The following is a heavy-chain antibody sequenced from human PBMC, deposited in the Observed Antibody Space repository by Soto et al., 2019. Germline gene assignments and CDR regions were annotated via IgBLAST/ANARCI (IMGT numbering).Heavy chain of an antibody. CDR2: IKQDGSEK. CDR3: ARDYRTYYYDSSGAGDFDY. CDR1: GFTFSGYW. D-gene: IGHD3-22*01. Sequence: GGSLRLSCAASGFTFSGYWMSWVRQAPGKGLEWVANIKQDGSEKYYVDSVKGRFTISRDNAKNSLYLQMNSLRAEDTAVYYCARDYRTYYYDSSGAGDFDYWGQGTLVTVSS. J-gene: IGHJ4*02. V-gene: IGHV3-7*04.